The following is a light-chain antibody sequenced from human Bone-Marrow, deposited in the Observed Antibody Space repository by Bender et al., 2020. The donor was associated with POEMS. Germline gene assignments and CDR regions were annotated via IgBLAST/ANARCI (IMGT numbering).Light chain of an antibody. CDR1: SSDVGGYNF. V-gene: IGLV2-14*03. CDR3: SSYTSSHTLV. J-gene: IGLJ2*01. Sequence: QSALTQPASVSGSPGQSITISCTGTSSDVGGYNFVSWYQQHPGKVPKLMIYDVSYRPSGVSNRFSGSKSGNTASLTISGLQAEDEADYYCSSYTSSHTLVFGGGTKLTVL. CDR2: DVS.